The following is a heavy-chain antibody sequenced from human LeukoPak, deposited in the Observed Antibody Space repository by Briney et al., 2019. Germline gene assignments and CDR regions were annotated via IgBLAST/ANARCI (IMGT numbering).Heavy chain of an antibody. J-gene: IGHJ4*02. CDR3: AAEITFGGVMDAPSEY. D-gene: IGHD3-16*01. V-gene: IGHV1-58*01. Sequence: TSVKVSCKASGFTFTSSAVQWVRQARGQRLEWIGWIVVGSGNTNYAQKFQERVTITRDMSTSTAYMELSSLRSEDTAVYYCAAEITFGGVMDAPSEYWGQGTLVTVSS. CDR2: IVVGSGNT. CDR1: GFTFTSSA.